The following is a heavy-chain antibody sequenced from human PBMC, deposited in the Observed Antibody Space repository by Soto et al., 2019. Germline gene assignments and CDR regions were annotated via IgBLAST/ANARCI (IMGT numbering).Heavy chain of an antibody. Sequence: PGESLKISCKASGYSFTSYWIGWVRQMPGKGLEWMGIIYPGDSDTRYSPSFQGQVTLSADKSISTAYLQWSSLQASDTAMYYCARSIFGVVINPEAFDIWGQGTMVTVSS. J-gene: IGHJ3*02. V-gene: IGHV5-51*01. CDR2: IYPGDSDT. CDR3: ARSIFGVVINPEAFDI. D-gene: IGHD3-3*01. CDR1: GYSFTSYW.